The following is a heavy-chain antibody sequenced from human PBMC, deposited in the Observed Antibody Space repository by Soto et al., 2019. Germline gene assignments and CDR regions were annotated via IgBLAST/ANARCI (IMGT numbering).Heavy chain of an antibody. CDR3: ARVERGTPTTFVDAFDI. D-gene: IGHD1-1*01. CDR2: MSHSGGT. V-gene: IGHV4-34*01. CDR1: GGFVSSGNYY. J-gene: IGHJ3*02. Sequence: QVQLQQWGAGLLKPSETLSLTCAVYGGFVSSGNYYWSWIRQPPGKGLEWIGEMSHSGGTHFNPSLKSRVTIWVDTSKNQFSRKMTSVPAADTALFYCARVERGTPTTFVDAFDIWGPGTMVTVSS.